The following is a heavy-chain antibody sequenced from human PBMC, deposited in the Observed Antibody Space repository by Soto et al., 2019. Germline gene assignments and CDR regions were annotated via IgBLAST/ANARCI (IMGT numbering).Heavy chain of an antibody. V-gene: IGHV4-34*01. Sequence: PSETLSLTCAVYGGSFSGYYWSWIRQPPGKGLEWIGEINHSGSTNYNPSLKSRVTISVDTSKNQFSMKLNSVTAADRAVYYCAREPNVWGQGTLVTVSS. J-gene: IGHJ4*02. CDR2: INHSGST. D-gene: IGHD2-8*01. CDR3: AREPNV. CDR1: GGSFSGYY.